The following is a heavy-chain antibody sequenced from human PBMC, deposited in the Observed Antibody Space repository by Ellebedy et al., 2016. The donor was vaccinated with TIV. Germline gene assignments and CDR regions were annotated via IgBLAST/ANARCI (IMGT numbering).Heavy chain of an antibody. D-gene: IGHD6-19*01. J-gene: IGHJ6*02. CDR1: GYTFTGYY. CDR2: INAGNGDT. CDR3: VRYSSGWYHYGMDV. Sequence: ASVKVSCKASGYTFTGYYLHWVRQAPGQGLEWMGWINAGNGDTKFSQKFQGRVTITRDTSASTAYMELSSLRSEDTAVYYCVRYSSGWYHYGMDVWGQGTTVTVSS. V-gene: IGHV1-3*01.